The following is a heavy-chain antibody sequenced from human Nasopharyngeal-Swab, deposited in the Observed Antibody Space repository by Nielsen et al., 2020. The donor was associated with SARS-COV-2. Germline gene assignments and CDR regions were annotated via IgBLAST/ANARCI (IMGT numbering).Heavy chain of an antibody. Sequence: GESLKISCAASGFTFSSYAMSWVRQAPGKGLEWVSAISDSGGSTYYADSVKGRFTISRDNSKNTLYLQMNSLRAEDTAVYYCAKGVYGDYYFDYWGQGTLVTVSS. CDR1: GFTFSSYA. D-gene: IGHD4-17*01. V-gene: IGHV3-23*01. J-gene: IGHJ4*02. CDR3: AKGVYGDYYFDY. CDR2: ISDSGGST.